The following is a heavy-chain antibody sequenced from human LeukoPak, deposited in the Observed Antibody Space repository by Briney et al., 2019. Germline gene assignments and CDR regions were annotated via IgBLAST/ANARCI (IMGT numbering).Heavy chain of an antibody. CDR1: EFGDYW. CDR3: AKDRIQLWLHIDY. CDR2: IKSDGSSI. Sequence: GGSLRLSCAASEFGDYWMDWVRQAPGQGLVWVSRIKSDGSSITYADSVRGRFTISRDNAKNTLYLQMNSLRAEDTAVYYCAKDRIQLWLHIDYWGQGTLVTVSS. D-gene: IGHD5-18*01. V-gene: IGHV3-74*01. J-gene: IGHJ4*02.